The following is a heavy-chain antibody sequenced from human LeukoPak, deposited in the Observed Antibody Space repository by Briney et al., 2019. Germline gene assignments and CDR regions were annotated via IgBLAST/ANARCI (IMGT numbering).Heavy chain of an antibody. J-gene: IGHJ4*02. Sequence: GGSLRLSCAASGFTFDDYAMHWVRQAPGKGLEWVSGISWNSGSIGYADSVKGRFTISRDNAKNSLYLQMNSLRAEDTALYYCAKSTVATREGLIDYWGQGTLVTVSS. V-gene: IGHV3-9*01. CDR2: ISWNSGSI. D-gene: IGHD5-12*01. CDR3: AKSTVATREGLIDY. CDR1: GFTFDDYA.